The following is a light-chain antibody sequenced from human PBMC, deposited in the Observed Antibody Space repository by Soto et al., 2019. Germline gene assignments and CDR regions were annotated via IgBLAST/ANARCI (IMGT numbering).Light chain of an antibody. CDR2: GNS. Sequence: QLVLTQPPSVSGAPGQRVTISCTGSSSNIGAGYDVHWYQQLPGTAPKLPIYGNSNRPSGVPDRFSGSKSGTSASLAITGLQAEDDADYYCQSYDSSLSGWVFGGGTKLTVL. J-gene: IGLJ3*02. V-gene: IGLV1-40*01. CDR3: QSYDSSLSGWV. CDR1: SSNIGAGYD.